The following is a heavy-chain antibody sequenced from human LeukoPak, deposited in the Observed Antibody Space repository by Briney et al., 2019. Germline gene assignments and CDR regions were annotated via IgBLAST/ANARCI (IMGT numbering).Heavy chain of an antibody. V-gene: IGHV3-23*01. CDR1: GFSFSNYA. Sequence: GGSLRLSCAASGFSFSNYAMSWVRQAPGKGLEWVSAISGSGGTTNYADSVKGRFTISRDNSKDTLYLQMNSLRAEDTAVYYCARDYYGSGSYYARFDYWGQGTLVTVSS. D-gene: IGHD3-10*01. CDR3: ARDYYGSGSYYARFDY. J-gene: IGHJ4*02. CDR2: ISGSGGTT.